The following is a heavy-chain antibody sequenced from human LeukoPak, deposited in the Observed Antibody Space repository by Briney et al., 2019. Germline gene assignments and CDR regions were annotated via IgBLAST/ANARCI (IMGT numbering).Heavy chain of an antibody. CDR2: IIPIFGIA. V-gene: IGHV1-69*04. CDR1: GGTFSSYA. J-gene: IGHJ4*02. Sequence: GSSVKVSCKASGGTFSSYAISWVRQAPGQGLEWMGRIIPIFGIANYAQKFQGRVTITADKSTSTACMELSSLRSEDTAVCYCARGPVYCGGDCYFDYWGQGTLVTVSS. CDR3: ARGPVYCGGDCYFDY. D-gene: IGHD2-21*02.